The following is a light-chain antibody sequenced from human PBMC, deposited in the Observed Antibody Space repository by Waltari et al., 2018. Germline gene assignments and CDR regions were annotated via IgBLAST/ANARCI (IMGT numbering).Light chain of an antibody. V-gene: IGLV1-51*01. CDR2: DNN. Sequence: QSVLPQPPSVSAAPGQKVTISCSGSSSDIGGNYVSWYQQLPGTAPKLLIYDNNKRPSGISDRFSAYKSGTSATLVITGLQTGDEADYYCGARDSSLFIVLFGGGTKLTVL. CDR3: GARDSSLFIVL. CDR1: SSDIGGNY. J-gene: IGLJ2*01.